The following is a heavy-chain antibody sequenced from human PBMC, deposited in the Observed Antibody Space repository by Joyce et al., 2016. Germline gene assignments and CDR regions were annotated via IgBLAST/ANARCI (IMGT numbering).Heavy chain of an antibody. V-gene: IGHV1-18*01. Sequence: QVQLVQSGGEVKKPGASVKLSCKASGYNFRSYGIGWVRQAPGQGLEWLGWNSAYNGNTNYAQKFHDRVTMTIDTSASTAYMELRNLRSDDTSIYYCARGEGAFDMWGQGTVVTVSS. CDR1: GYNFRSYG. CDR3: ARGEGAFDM. CDR2: NSAYNGNT. J-gene: IGHJ3*02.